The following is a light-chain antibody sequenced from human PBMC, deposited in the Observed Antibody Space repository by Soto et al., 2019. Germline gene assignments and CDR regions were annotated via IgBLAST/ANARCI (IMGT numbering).Light chain of an antibody. V-gene: IGKV3-20*01. CDR2: GAS. CDR1: QSVSSAY. CDR3: QQYGSSPRA. Sequence: EIVLTQSPGTLSLSPGDRATLSCRASQSVSSAYLAWYQQKPGQAPRLLIYGASSRATGIPDRFSGSGSGTDFTLTISRLEPEDFAVYYCQQYGSSPRAFGGGTKVDIK. J-gene: IGKJ4*01.